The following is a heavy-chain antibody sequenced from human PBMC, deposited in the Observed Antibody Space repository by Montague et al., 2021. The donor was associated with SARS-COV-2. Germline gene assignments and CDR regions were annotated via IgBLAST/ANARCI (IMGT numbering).Heavy chain of an antibody. CDR1: GFNFGNYA. D-gene: IGHD2-2*01. Sequence: SLRLSCAASGFNFGNYAMHWVRQPPGKGLEWVSGISRSSGTRRYADSVKGRFTISRDNAKNSLFLQMNSLRVEDTALYYCTKDFERTVSNTNNWFDPWGQGTLVTVSS. J-gene: IGHJ5*02. CDR2: ISRSSGTR. CDR3: TKDFERTVSNTNNWFDP. V-gene: IGHV3-9*01.